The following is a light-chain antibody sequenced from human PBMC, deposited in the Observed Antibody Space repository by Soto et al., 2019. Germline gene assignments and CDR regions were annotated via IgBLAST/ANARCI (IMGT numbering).Light chain of an antibody. J-gene: IGLJ3*02. CDR2: DVS. V-gene: IGLV2-11*01. CDR1: SSDVGGYNY. CDR3: CSYAGNSLWV. Sequence: QSALTQPRSVSGSPGQSVTISCTGTSSDVGGYNYVSWYQQHPGKAPKLIIYDVSKWPSGVPDRFSCSKSGNTASLTISGLQAEDEADYYCCSYAGNSLWVFGGGTKLTVL.